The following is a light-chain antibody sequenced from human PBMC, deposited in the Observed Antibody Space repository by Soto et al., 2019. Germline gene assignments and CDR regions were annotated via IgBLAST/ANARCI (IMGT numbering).Light chain of an antibody. CDR2: WAS. V-gene: IGKV4-1*01. CDR1: QSVLYSSNNKNY. J-gene: IGKJ1*01. Sequence: DIVMTQSPDSLAVSLGERATINCKSSQSVLYSSNNKNYLAWYQQKPGQPPKLLIYWASTREYGVPDRFSVSWSGTDFTLSISSLQAEDVAVYYCQQYYSTPWTFGQGTKVEIK. CDR3: QQYYSTPWT.